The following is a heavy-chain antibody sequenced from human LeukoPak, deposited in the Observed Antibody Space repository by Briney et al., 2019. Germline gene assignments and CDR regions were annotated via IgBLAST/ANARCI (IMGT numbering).Heavy chain of an antibody. CDR1: GGSISSGASY. V-gene: IGHV4-39*01. Sequence: SETLSLTCTVSGGSISSGASYWAWIRQPPGKGLEWIGSIYYSESPYYNPSLKSRVTLSIDTSKNQFSLRLNSVTAADTAVFFCARLFSSGWEYHNGMDVWGQGTTITVSS. D-gene: IGHD6-19*01. CDR2: IYYSESP. J-gene: IGHJ6*02. CDR3: ARLFSSGWEYHNGMDV.